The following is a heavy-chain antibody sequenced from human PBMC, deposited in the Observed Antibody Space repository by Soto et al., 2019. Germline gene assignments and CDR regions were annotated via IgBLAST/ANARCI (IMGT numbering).Heavy chain of an antibody. J-gene: IGHJ4*02. CDR3: ASSEGYTSSSNY. CDR1: GYTFTTYY. CDR2: INPSGGST. Sequence: ASVNVSCKSSGYTFTTYYIHWVRQAPGQGLECMGIINPSGGSTNYAQKFQGRVTMTRDTSTSTVYMELSSLRSEDTAVYYCASSEGYTSSSNYWGQGTLVTVSS. V-gene: IGHV1-46*01. D-gene: IGHD6-6*01.